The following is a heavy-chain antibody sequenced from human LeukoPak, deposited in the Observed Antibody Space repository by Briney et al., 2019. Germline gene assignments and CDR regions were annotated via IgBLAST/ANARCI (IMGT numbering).Heavy chain of an antibody. CDR2: ISGSSSYI. Sequence: GGSLRLSCAASGFTFSSYSMNWVRQAPGKGLEWVSSISGSSSYIYYADSVKGRFTISRDNAKNSLYLQMNSLRAEDTAVYYCAFSSGWHLGDIWGQGTMVTVSS. J-gene: IGHJ3*02. CDR3: AFSSGWHLGDI. D-gene: IGHD6-19*01. CDR1: GFTFSSYS. V-gene: IGHV3-21*01.